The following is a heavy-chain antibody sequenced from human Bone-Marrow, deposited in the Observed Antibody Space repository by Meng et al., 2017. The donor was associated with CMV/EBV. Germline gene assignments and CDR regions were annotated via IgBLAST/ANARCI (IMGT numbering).Heavy chain of an antibody. CDR2: INHIGST. CDR1: FSGYY. Sequence: FSGYYWSWIRKPHGKGLEWIGEINHIGSTNYNPSLKSRVTISVDTSKNQFSLKLSSVTAADTAVYYCARGRGRNSIAAAGRSYWYFDLWGRGTLVTVSS. CDR3: ARGRGRNSIAAAGRSYWYFDL. J-gene: IGHJ2*01. D-gene: IGHD6-13*01. V-gene: IGHV4-34*01.